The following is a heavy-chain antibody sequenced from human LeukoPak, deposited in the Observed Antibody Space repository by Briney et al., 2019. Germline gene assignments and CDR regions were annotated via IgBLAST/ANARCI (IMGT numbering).Heavy chain of an antibody. Sequence: GGSLRLSCAASGFTFSSYIMHWVRQAPGKGLEYVSAISGNGGSTYYAESVKGRFSIPRDNSKNTLYLQMGSLTAEDMAVYYCARGRVSSGWYCDSWGQGTLVTVSS. D-gene: IGHD6-19*01. CDR3: ARGRVSSGWYCDS. CDR2: ISGNGGST. J-gene: IGHJ4*02. V-gene: IGHV3-64*02. CDR1: GFTFSSYI.